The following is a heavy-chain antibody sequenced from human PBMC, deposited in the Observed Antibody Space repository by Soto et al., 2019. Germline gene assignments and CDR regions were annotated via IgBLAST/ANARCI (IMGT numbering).Heavy chain of an antibody. V-gene: IGHV4-30-4*01. Sequence: QVQLQESGPGLVKPSQTLSLTCTVSGGSLSSGNFYWSWIRQPPGKGLEWIGAIYYTGNTYYNPSLKSRITISVDTSKNQFSLRLTSVTAADTAVYYCARDYYDISGYSKRGVDVWGQGTTVTVSS. D-gene: IGHD3-22*01. J-gene: IGHJ6*02. CDR1: GGSLSSGNFY. CDR2: IYYTGNT. CDR3: ARDYYDISGYSKRGVDV.